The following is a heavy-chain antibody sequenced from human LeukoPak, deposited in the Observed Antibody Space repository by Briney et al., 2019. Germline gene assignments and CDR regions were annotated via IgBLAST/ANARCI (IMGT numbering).Heavy chain of an antibody. Sequence: GGSLRLSCAASGFTFSAYWMRWVRRAPGKGLVWVSRINSDGSSTTYADSVKGRFTISRDNAKNTLYLEMNSLRAEDTAVYYCARARGSSSYYYYMDVWGRGTTVTVSS. CDR3: ARARGSSSYYYYMDV. V-gene: IGHV3-74*01. CDR2: INSDGSST. CDR1: GFTFSAYW. D-gene: IGHD6-6*01. J-gene: IGHJ6*03.